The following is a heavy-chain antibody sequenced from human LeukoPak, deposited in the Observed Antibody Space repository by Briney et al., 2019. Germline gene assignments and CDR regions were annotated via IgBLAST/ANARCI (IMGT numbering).Heavy chain of an antibody. V-gene: IGHV1-24*01. Sequence: ASVKVSCKVSGYTLTELSMHWVRQAPGKGLEWMGGFDPEDGETIYAQKFQGRVTMTEDTSTDTAYMELSSLRSEDTAVYYCATVIPARKYYDFWGGPFDYWGQGTLVTVSS. CDR3: ATVIPARKYYDFWGGPFDY. D-gene: IGHD3-3*01. CDR1: GYTLTELS. CDR2: FDPEDGET. J-gene: IGHJ4*02.